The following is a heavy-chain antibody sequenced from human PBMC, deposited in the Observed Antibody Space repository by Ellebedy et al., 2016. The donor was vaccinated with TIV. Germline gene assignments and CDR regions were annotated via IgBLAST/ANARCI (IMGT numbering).Heavy chain of an antibody. CDR2: ISRSGGTT. CDR1: GFNFNNYA. J-gene: IGHJ4*02. V-gene: IGHV3-23*01. Sequence: GESLKISCTASGFNFNNYAMTWVRQAPGKGLEWVSAISRSGGTTYYADSVKGRFTISRDNSKNMLSVQMNGLRAEDTAVYDCASNDRDGSYDYWGQGTLVTVSS. D-gene: IGHD5-24*01. CDR3: ASNDRDGSYDY.